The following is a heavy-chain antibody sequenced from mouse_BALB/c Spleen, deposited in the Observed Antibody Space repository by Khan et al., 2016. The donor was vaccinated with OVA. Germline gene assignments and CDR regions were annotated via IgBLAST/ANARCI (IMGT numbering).Heavy chain of an antibody. D-gene: IGHD4-1*01. CDR1: GYSITSDYA. V-gene: IGHV3-2*02. CDR2: ISYSGRT. J-gene: IGHJ3*01. CDR3: AMGRTY. Sequence: EVQLQESGPGLVKPSQSLSLTCTVTGYSITSDYAWNWIRQFPGNKLEWMGYISYSGRTSYNPSLKSRISVTRGPSKNQFFLQLNSVTTEDTATYYCAMGRTYWGQGTLVTVSA.